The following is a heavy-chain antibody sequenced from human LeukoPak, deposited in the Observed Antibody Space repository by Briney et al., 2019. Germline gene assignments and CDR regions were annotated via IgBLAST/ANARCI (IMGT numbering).Heavy chain of an antibody. CDR3: ARAADTAMAHFDY. V-gene: IGHV1-2*02. CDR1: GYTFTGYY. J-gene: IGHJ4*02. CDR2: INPNSGGT. D-gene: IGHD5-18*01. Sequence: ASVKVSCKASGYTFTGYYMHWVRQAPGQGLEWMGWINPNSGGTNYAQKFQGRVTMTRDTSISTAYMELSRLRSDDTAVYYCARAADTAMAHFDYWGQGTPVTVSS.